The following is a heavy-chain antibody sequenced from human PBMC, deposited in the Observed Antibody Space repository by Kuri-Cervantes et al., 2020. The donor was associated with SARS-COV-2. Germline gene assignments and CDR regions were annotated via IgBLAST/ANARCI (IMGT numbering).Heavy chain of an antibody. Sequence: ASVKVSCKDSGYIFTDYYIHWVRQAPGQGLEWMGWINPRTGATNLAQKFQDRVTMTGDTSINTASMDLSRLRFDDTAVYFCARDRTGTNDAFEIWGQRTMVTVSS. CDR1: GYIFTDYY. CDR2: INPRTGAT. D-gene: IGHD1-14*01. CDR3: ARDRTGTNDAFEI. J-gene: IGHJ3*02. V-gene: IGHV1-2*02.